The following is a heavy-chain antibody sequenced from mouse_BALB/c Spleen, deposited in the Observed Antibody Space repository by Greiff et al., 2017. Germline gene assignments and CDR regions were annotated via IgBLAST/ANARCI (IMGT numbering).Heavy chain of an antibody. J-gene: IGHJ3*01. V-gene: IGHV3-1*02. CDR3: ARWVAY. Sequence: VQVVESGPDLVKPSQSLSLTCTVTGYSFTSGYSWCWIQKVPENLLELMGYIHNSGSTNYNPSLTSRISITRDTSKNQFFMQFNSVTTEDTATYCCARWVAYWGQGTLVTVSA. CDR2: IHNSGST. CDR1: GYSFTSGYS.